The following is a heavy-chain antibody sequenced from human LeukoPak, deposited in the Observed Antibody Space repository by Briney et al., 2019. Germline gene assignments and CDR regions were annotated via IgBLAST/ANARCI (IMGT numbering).Heavy chain of an antibody. CDR1: GAAFTSNV. D-gene: IGHD3-16*01. CDR3: ARGGARETQDAFDI. J-gene: IGHJ3*02. Sequence: SVKVSCKSSGAAFTSNVISWVRQPPGQGLGGRGGIIPTLGTANYAQKFQGRVTITADKSTSTAYMELSSLRSEDTAVYYCARGGARETQDAFDIWGQGTMVTVSS. CDR2: IIPTLGTA. V-gene: IGHV1-69*10.